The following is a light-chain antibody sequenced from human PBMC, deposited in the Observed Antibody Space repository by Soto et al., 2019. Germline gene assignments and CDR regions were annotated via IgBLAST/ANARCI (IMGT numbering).Light chain of an antibody. CDR2: SNN. V-gene: IGLV1-44*01. J-gene: IGLJ1*01. CDR1: SSNIGAGYP. Sequence: QSVLTQPPSVSGAPGQRVTISCTGSSSNIGAGYPVNWYQQLPGTAPKLLIYSNNQRPSGVPDRFSGSKSGTSASLAISGLQSEDEADYYCAAWDDSLNVPCVFGTGTKVTVL. CDR3: AAWDDSLNVPCV.